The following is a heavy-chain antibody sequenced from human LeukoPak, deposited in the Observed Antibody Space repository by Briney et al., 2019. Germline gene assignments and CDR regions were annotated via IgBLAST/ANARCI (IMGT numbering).Heavy chain of an antibody. CDR3: ARVGATTDTAFDI. CDR1: GYSFTSYW. D-gene: IGHD1-26*01. Sequence: GESLKISCKGSGYSFTSYWIGWVRQMPGKGLEWMGIIYPGDSDTRYSPSFQGQVTISADKSISTAYLQWSSLKASDAAMYYCARVGATTDTAFDIWGQGTMVTVSS. V-gene: IGHV5-51*01. CDR2: IYPGDSDT. J-gene: IGHJ3*02.